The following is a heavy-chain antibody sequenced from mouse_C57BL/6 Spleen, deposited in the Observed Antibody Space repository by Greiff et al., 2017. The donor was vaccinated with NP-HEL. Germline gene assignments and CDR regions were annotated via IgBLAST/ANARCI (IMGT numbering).Heavy chain of an antibody. Sequence: VQLKESGPGLVAPSPCLSISCTVSGFSFTSYGVDWVSQTPGKGLEWMGVICGGGSTNYNTALKCRQSISKDNSKNQVFIKMYRLRTENTAVYYGAKQLLWNNDYAMDYWGQGTSVTVSS. V-gene: IGHV2-9*01. CDR3: AKQLLWNNDYAMDY. CDR2: ICGGGST. J-gene: IGHJ4*01. D-gene: IGHD1-1*02. CDR1: GFSFTSYG.